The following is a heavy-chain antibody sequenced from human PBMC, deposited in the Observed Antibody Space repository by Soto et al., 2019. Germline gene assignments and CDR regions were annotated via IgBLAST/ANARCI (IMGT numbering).Heavy chain of an antibody. CDR3: TTTIGDNEDDAFDI. D-gene: IGHD3-10*01. J-gene: IGHJ3*02. Sequence: EGQLVESGGGFVKPGGSLRLSCAGSGFTFNFAWLNWVRQAPGKGLEWVGRIKAKDDGGTTDVAAPVTGRFTISRDDSKNTLYLQMNSLKTEDTAVYYWTTTIGDNEDDAFDIWGQGTMVTGSS. CDR2: IKAKDDGGTT. CDR1: GFTFNFAW. V-gene: IGHV3-15*07.